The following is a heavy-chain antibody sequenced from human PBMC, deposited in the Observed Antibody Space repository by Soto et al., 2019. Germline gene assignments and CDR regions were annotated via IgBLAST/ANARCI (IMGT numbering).Heavy chain of an antibody. D-gene: IGHD5-18*01. J-gene: IGHJ4*02. CDR3: ARDLSWNTAMEHDY. Sequence: GGSLRLSCAASGFTFSSYAMHWVRQAPGKGLEWVAVISYDGSNKYYADSVKGRFTISRDNSKNTLYLQMNSLRAEDTAVYYCARDLSWNTAMEHDYWGQGTLVTV. CDR1: GFTFSSYA. V-gene: IGHV3-30-3*01. CDR2: ISYDGSNK.